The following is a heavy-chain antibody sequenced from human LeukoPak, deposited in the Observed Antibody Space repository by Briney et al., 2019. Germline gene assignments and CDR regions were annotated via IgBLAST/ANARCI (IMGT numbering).Heavy chain of an antibody. CDR2: IYYSGST. V-gene: IGHV4-59*01. CDR1: GGSISSYC. Sequence: PSETLSLTCIVSGGSISSYCWSWIRQPPGKGLEWIGYIYYSGSTNYNPSLKSRVTISVDMSKSQFSLKLSSVTAADTAVYYCARGGGRPDWYFDLWGRGTLVTVSS. J-gene: IGHJ2*01. CDR3: ARGGGRPDWYFDL. D-gene: IGHD3-10*01.